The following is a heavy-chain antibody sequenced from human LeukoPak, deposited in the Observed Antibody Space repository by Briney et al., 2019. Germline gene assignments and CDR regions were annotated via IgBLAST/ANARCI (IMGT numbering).Heavy chain of an antibody. V-gene: IGHV4-38-2*01. CDR2: ICHSGST. CDR3: ARAFGSSWPEPFDY. D-gene: IGHD6-13*01. Sequence: SETLSLTCAVSGYSISSGYYWGWIRQPPGKGLEWIGSICHSGSTYYNPSLKSRVTISVDTSKNQFSLKLSSVTAADTAVYYCARAFGSSWPEPFDYWGQGTLVTVSS. J-gene: IGHJ4*02. CDR1: GYSISSGYY.